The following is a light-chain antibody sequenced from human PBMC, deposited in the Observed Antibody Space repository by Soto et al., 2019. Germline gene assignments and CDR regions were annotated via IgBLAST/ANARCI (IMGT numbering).Light chain of an antibody. Sequence: QSALTQPASVSGSPGRSITISCTGTSNDVGGYDLVSWYQHNPGKAPKLIIYEVNKRPSGVSHRFSGSKSGSTASLTISTLQPEDEAAYSSCSFAGGATFVFGGGTQLTVL. CDR2: EVN. V-gene: IGLV2-23*02. CDR3: CSFAGGATFV. CDR1: SNDVGGYDL. J-gene: IGLJ2*01.